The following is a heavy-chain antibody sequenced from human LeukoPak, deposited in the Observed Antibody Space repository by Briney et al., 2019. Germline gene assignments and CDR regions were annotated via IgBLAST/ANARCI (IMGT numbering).Heavy chain of an antibody. V-gene: IGHV1-58*02. CDR2: IVVGSGNT. Sequence: SVKVSCKASGYTFTSYDINWVRQATGQGLEWIGWIVVGSGNTNYAQKFQERVTITRDMSTSTAYMELSSLRSEDTAVYYCAAECPYCSGGSGYWGQGTLVTVSS. CDR1: GYTFTSYD. J-gene: IGHJ4*02. D-gene: IGHD2-15*01. CDR3: AAECPYCSGGSGY.